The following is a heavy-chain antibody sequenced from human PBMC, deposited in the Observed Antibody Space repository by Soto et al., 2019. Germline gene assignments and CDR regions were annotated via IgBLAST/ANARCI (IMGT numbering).Heavy chain of an antibody. D-gene: IGHD6-13*01. CDR1: GGSFSGYY. Sequence: SETLSLTCAVYGGSFSGYYWSWIRQPPGKGLEWIGEINHSGSTNYNPSLKSRVTISVDTSKNQFSLKLSSVTAADTAVYYCARVRWYGWFDPWGQGTLVTVSS. J-gene: IGHJ5*02. CDR3: ARVRWYGWFDP. V-gene: IGHV4-34*01. CDR2: INHSGST.